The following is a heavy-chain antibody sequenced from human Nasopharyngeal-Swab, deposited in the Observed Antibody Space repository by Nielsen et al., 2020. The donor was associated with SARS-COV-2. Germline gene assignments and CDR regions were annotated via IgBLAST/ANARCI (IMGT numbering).Heavy chain of an antibody. CDR3: AKDIRSYFYYGIDV. J-gene: IGHJ6*02. CDR2: ITFDGSDE. CDR1: GFSFSNHP. Sequence: GESLKISCAASGFSFSNHPMHWVRQAPGKGLEWVAVITFDGSDEDYADSVRGRFTISRDNSKNTLYLQVNSLRDEDTAVYYCAKDIRSYFYYGIDVWGQGTTVTVS. V-gene: IGHV3-30*01. D-gene: IGHD2-15*01.